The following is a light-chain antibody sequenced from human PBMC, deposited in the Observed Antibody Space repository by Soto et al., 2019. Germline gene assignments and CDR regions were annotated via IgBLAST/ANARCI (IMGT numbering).Light chain of an antibody. V-gene: IGLV1-47*01. CDR1: WYNIGKNL. CDR2: MTN. CDR3: AAWDDSLRAWV. J-gene: IGLJ3*02. Sequence: QSVLTQPPSASGTPGQTVTISCSGGWYNIGKNLGYWYQHLPGTAPKLLIYMTNQRPSGVPARFSGSTSGASASLAVSGLRSEDEAVYYCAAWDDSLRAWVFGGGTKVTVL.